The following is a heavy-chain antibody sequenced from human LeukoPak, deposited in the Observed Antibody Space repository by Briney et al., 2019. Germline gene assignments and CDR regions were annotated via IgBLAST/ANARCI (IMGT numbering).Heavy chain of an antibody. CDR2: IIWDGGGT. Sequence: GGSLRLSCAAPGFTFDDYAMHWVRQSPGKGLEWVSLIIWDGGGTYYAHTVKGRLTISRDNSKNSLYLQMNSLRAEDTALYYCAKDMAAYYYASGNIDYWGQGTLVTVSS. CDR1: GFTFDDYA. CDR3: AKDMAAYYYASGNIDY. J-gene: IGHJ4*02. D-gene: IGHD3-10*01. V-gene: IGHV3-43D*03.